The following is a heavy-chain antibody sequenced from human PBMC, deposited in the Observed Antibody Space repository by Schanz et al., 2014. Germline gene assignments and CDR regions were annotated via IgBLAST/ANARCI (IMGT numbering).Heavy chain of an antibody. CDR1: GYTLSGFY. Sequence: QVQLVQSGAAVKKSGASVKVSCKASGYTLSGFYMHWVRQAPGQGLEWMGRINPNSGGADYALKFQGRVTMTTNTSISTAYMELTRLTSDDTAVYYCARAQGVIRLYYGVDVWGQGTTVTVSS. J-gene: IGHJ6*02. V-gene: IGHV1-2*06. D-gene: IGHD3-10*01. CDR2: INPNSGGA. CDR3: ARAQGVIRLYYGVDV.